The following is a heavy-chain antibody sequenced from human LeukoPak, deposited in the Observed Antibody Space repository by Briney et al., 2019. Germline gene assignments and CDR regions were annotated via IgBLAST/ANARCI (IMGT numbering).Heavy chain of an antibody. V-gene: IGHV3-11*01. CDR2: ISSSGSAR. J-gene: IGHJ5*02. CDR3: STVSA. Sequence: PGGSLRLSCVASGLTFSDVYITWIRQAPGKGLEWVSYISSSGSARFYADSVKGRFTISRDNAKNSLFLQMNSLRVEDTAVYYRSTVSAWGQGTLVTVSS. CDR1: GLTFSDVY. D-gene: IGHD4-17*01.